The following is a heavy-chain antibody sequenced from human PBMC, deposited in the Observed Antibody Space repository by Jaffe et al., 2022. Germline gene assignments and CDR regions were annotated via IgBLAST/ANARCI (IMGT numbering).Heavy chain of an antibody. CDR3: ARVPPEVAYCGGDCPSDYYYYMDV. CDR1: GGTFSSYA. J-gene: IGHJ6*03. V-gene: IGHV1-69*05. D-gene: IGHD2-21*02. Sequence: QVQLVQSGAEVKKPGSSVKVSCKASGGTFSSYAISWVRQAPGQGLEWMGGIIPIFGTANYAQKFQGRVTITTDESTSTAYMELSSLRSEDTAVYYCARVPPEVAYCGGDCPSDYYYYMDVWGKGTTVTVSS. CDR2: IIPIFGTA.